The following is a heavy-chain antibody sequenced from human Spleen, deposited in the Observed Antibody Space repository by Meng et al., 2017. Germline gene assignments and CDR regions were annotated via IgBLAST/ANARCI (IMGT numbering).Heavy chain of an antibody. V-gene: IGHV3-30*01. J-gene: IGHJ6*02. D-gene: IGHD3-10*01. CDR3: ARDTVAITMVRGVTILKPYYYYGMDV. Sequence: GGSLRLSCAASGFTFSSYAMHWVRQAPGKGLEWVAVISYDGSNKYYADSVKGRFTISRDNSKNTLYLQMNSLRAEDTAVYYCARDTVAITMVRGVTILKPYYYYGMDVWGQGTTVTVSS. CDR1: GFTFSSYA. CDR2: ISYDGSNK.